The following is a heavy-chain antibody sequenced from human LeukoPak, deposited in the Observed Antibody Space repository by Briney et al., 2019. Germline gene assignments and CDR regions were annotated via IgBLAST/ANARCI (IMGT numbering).Heavy chain of an antibody. Sequence: GGSLRLSCAASGFTFSTYPMSWVRQAPGKGLEWVSAISGSGGSTYYADSVKGRFTISRDNSKNTLYLQMNSLRAEDTAVYYCAKDLIQLWLARGSVFDYWGQGTLVTVSS. V-gene: IGHV3-23*01. CDR3: AKDLIQLWLARGSVFDY. CDR1: GFTFSTYP. CDR2: ISGSGGST. D-gene: IGHD5-18*01. J-gene: IGHJ4*02.